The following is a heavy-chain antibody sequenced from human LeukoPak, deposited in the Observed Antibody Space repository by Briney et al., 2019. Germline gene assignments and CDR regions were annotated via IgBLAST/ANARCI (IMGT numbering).Heavy chain of an antibody. Sequence: GASVKVSCKASGGTFGSYPITWVRQTPGQGLEWMGGIIPMFDKTNYAQKFLGRLTITADESTTTAYMELNSLGSQDTGIYYCAREAAYSGSSSQASFYFDYWGQGTLVTVSS. J-gene: IGHJ4*02. D-gene: IGHD6-6*01. CDR1: GGTFGSYP. V-gene: IGHV1-69*13. CDR2: IIPMFDKT. CDR3: AREAAYSGSSSQASFYFDY.